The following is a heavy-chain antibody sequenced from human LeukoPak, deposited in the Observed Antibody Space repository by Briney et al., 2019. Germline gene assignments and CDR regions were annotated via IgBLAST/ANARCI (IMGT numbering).Heavy chain of an antibody. D-gene: IGHD1-26*01. CDR1: GYTFTGYY. CDR2: INPNSGGT. V-gene: IGHV1-2*06. Sequence: GASVKVSCKASGYTFTGYYMHWVRQAPGQGLEWMGRINPNSGGTNYAQKFQGRVTMTRDTSISTAYMELSRLRSDDTAVYYCARFGEVGATPAIDYWGQGTLVTVSS. J-gene: IGHJ4*02. CDR3: ARFGEVGATPAIDY.